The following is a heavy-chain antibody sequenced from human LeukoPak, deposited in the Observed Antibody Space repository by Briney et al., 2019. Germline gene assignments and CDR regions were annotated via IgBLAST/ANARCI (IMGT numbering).Heavy chain of an antibody. J-gene: IGHJ4*02. CDR3: AKGGTYYDYVWGSYRYRPFDY. V-gene: IGHV3-23*01. D-gene: IGHD3-16*02. CDR1: GFTFSSYA. Sequence: GGSLRLSCAASGFTFSSYAMSWVRQAPGKGLEWVSAISGSGGSTYYADSVKGRFTISRDNSKNTLYLQMNSLRAEDTAVYYCAKGGTYYDYVWGSYRYRPFDYWGQGTLVTVSS. CDR2: ISGSGGST.